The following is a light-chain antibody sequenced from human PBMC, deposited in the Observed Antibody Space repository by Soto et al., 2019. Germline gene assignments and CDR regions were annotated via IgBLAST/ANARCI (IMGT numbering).Light chain of an antibody. J-gene: IGKJ4*01. CDR3: QQYDNSPLT. Sequence: DIVLTQSPGTLSLSPGERATLSCRASQSVSSSYLAWYQQKPGQAPRLLIYGASNRATGIPDRFSGSASWTDFTLTISRLEPEDFAVYYCQQYDNSPLTFGGGTKVDIK. V-gene: IGKV3-20*01. CDR1: QSVSSSY. CDR2: GAS.